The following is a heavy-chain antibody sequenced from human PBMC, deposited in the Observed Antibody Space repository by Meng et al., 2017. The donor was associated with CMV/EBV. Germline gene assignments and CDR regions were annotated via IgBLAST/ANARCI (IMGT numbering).Heavy chain of an antibody. CDR2: IYYSGST. CDR3: ARDNRRGGVDY. D-gene: IGHD3-3*01. V-gene: IGHV4-30-4*08. J-gene: IGHJ4*02. Sequence: VQWQESGPGLVRPSQTRSLTCTVSGGSTSSGDYYWSWIRQPPGKGLEWIGYIYYSGSTYYNPSLKSRVTISVDTSKNQFSLKLSSVTAADTAVYYCARDNRRGGVDYWGQGTLVTVSS. CDR1: GGSTSSGDYY.